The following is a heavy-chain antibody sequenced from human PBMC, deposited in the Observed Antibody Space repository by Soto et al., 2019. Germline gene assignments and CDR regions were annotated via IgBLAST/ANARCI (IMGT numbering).Heavy chain of an antibody. CDR2: IYSGGST. D-gene: IGHD5-12*01. CDR1: GFTVSSNY. Sequence: VQLVESGGGLVQPGGSLRLSCAASGFTVSSNYMSCVRQAPGKGLEWVSVIYSGGSTYYADSVKGRFTISRDNSKNTLYLQMNSLRAEDTAVYYCARLYIVATGDAFDIWGQGTMVTVSS. J-gene: IGHJ3*02. CDR3: ARLYIVATGDAFDI. V-gene: IGHV3-66*01.